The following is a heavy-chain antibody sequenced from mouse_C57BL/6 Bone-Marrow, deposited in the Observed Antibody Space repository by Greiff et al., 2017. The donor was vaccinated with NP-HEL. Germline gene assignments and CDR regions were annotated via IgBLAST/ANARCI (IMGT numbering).Heavy chain of an antibody. CDR1: GYTFTSYG. CDR2: IYPRSGNT. V-gene: IGHV1-81*01. Sequence: VQLLESVAELARPGASVKLSCTASGYTFTSYGISWVKQRTGQGLEWIGEIYPRSGNTYYNEKFKGKATLTADKSSSTAYMELRSLTSEDSAVYFCARSGVRRGFAYWGEGTLVTVSA. CDR3: ARSGVRRGFAY. J-gene: IGHJ3*01. D-gene: IGHD2-14*01.